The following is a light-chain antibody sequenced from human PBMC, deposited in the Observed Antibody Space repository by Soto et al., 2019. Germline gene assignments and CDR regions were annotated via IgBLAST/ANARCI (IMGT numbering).Light chain of an antibody. CDR1: QGISTL. Sequence: AIQLTQSPSSLSASVGDRVTITCRASQGISTLLAWYQQKPGKAPKVLIYESSLLQSGVPSRFSGSGSGTDFTLTISCLQSEDFATYYCQQYYSFPRTFGQGTKVEIK. J-gene: IGKJ1*01. V-gene: IGKV1-13*02. CDR3: QQYYSFPRT. CDR2: ESS.